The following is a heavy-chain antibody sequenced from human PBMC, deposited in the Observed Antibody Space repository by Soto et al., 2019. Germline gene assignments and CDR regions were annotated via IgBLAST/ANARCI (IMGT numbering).Heavy chain of an antibody. CDR1: GFTFSNYS. J-gene: IGHJ4*02. CDR3: ARRTGFDY. V-gene: IGHV3-48*01. D-gene: IGHD3-9*01. CDR2: ISSSSSAL. Sequence: EVQLVESGGGLVQPGGSLRLSCAASGFTFSNYSLNWVRQAPGKGLEWVSHISSSSSALYYADSVKGRFTISRDNAKNSLYLQMNSLRAEDTAVYYCARRTGFDYWGQGTRVTVSS.